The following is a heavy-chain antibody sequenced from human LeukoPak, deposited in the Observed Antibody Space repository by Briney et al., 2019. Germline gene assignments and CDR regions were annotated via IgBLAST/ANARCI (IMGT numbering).Heavy chain of an antibody. CDR3: KQQLEQGYHGMDV. D-gene: IGHD6-13*01. CDR2: ISSSSSYI. J-gene: IGHJ6*02. V-gene: IGHV3-21*01. CDR1: GFTFSSYS. Sequence: PGGSLRLSCAASGFTFSSYSMNWVRQAPGKGLEWVSSISSSSSYIYYADSVKGRFTISRDNAKNSLYLQMNSLRAEDTAVYYCKQQLEQGYHGMDVWGQGTTVTVSS.